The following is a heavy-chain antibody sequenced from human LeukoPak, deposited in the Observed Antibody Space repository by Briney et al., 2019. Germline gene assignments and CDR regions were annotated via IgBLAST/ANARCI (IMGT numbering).Heavy chain of an antibody. J-gene: IGHJ4*02. CDR2: IRWDGGST. D-gene: IGHD5-24*01. V-gene: IGHV3-43D*03. Sequence: GGSLRLSCAASGSTFDDYAMHWVRRGPGKGREWVSLIRWDGGSTYYADSVRGRFTISRDNSKNSLYLQMNSLRAEDTAVYYCAKDPVEMATITGGLFDYWGQGTLVTVSS. CDR1: GSTFDDYA. CDR3: AKDPVEMATITGGLFDY.